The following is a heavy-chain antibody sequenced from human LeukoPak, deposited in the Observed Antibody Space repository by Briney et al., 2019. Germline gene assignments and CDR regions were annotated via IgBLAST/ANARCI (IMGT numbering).Heavy chain of an antibody. CDR1: GYTFTGYY. CDR2: MNPNSGNT. CDR3: ARGRGSGSYYLWFDP. D-gene: IGHD3-10*01. V-gene: IGHV1-8*02. J-gene: IGHJ5*02. Sequence: ASVKVSCKASGYTFTGYYMHWVRQAPGQGLEWMGWMNPNSGNTGYAQKFQGRVTMTRNTSISTAYMELSSLRSEDTAVYYCARGRGSGSYYLWFDPWGQGTLVTVSS.